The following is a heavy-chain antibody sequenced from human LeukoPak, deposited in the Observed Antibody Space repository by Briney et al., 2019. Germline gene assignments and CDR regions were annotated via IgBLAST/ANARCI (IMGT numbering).Heavy chain of an antibody. CDR1: GYTFTSYG. V-gene: IGHV1-18*01. CDR3: ARETDSSGYYYRAFDI. D-gene: IGHD3-22*01. CDR2: ISAYNGNT. J-gene: IGHJ3*02. Sequence: ASVKVSCKASGYTFTSYGISWVRQAPGQGLEWMGWISAYNGNTNYAQKLQGRVTMTTDTSTSTAYMELRSLRSDDTAVYYCARETDSSGYYYRAFDIWGQGTMVTVSS.